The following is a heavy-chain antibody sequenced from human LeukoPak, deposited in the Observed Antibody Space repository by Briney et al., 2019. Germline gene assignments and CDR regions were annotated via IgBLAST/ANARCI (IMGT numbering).Heavy chain of an antibody. D-gene: IGHD2-2*01. V-gene: IGHV3-30*02. J-gene: IGHJ4*02. CDR1: GVTFSNFG. Sequence: GGSLRLSCAASGVTFSNFGMHWVRQAPGKGLEGGAFIRYDGNNNYYVESVKGRFTISRDNSKNTLYLQMNSLRLEDTAVYYCAKGYCSSNSCPLDYWGQGTLVTVSS. CDR2: IRYDGNNN. CDR3: AKGYCSSNSCPLDY.